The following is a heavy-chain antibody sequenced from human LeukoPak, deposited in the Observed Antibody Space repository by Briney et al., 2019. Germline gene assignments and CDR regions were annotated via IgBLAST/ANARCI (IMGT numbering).Heavy chain of an antibody. V-gene: IGHV3-48*02. CDR3: ARDRVAAAGTDFDY. CDR1: GFTFSSYS. Sequence: GGSLRLSCAASGFTFSSYSMNWVRQAPGKGLEWVSYISSSSSTIYYADSVKGRFTISRDNAKNSLYPQMNSLRDEDTAVYYCARDRVAAAGTDFDYWGQGTLVTVSS. J-gene: IGHJ4*02. CDR2: ISSSSSTI. D-gene: IGHD6-13*01.